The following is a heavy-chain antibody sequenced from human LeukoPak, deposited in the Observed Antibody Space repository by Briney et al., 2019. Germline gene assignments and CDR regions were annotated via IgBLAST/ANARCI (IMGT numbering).Heavy chain of an antibody. Sequence: GASVKVSCKASGYTFTTYGISWVRQAPGQGLEWMGWISAYNGNTKYAQKLQGRVTMTTDTSTSTAYMELRSLRSDDTAVYYCARGPYDYYDSSGYYSRDYWGQGTLVTVSS. D-gene: IGHD3-22*01. CDR2: ISAYNGNT. J-gene: IGHJ4*02. V-gene: IGHV1-18*01. CDR3: ARGPYDYYDSSGYYSRDY. CDR1: GYTFTTYG.